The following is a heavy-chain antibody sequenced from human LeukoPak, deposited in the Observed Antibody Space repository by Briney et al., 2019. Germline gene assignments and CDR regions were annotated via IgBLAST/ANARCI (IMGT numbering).Heavy chain of an antibody. V-gene: IGHV3-33*05. CDR1: GFTFSSYG. CDR2: ISYDGSDK. D-gene: IGHD6-19*01. CDR3: ARDLDSSLRD. J-gene: IGHJ4*02. Sequence: GRSLRLSCAASGFTFSSYGMHWVRQAPGKGLEWVAVISYDGSDKYYADSVKGRFTISRDNSSNTLYLQMNSLRAEDTAVYYCARDLDSSLRDWSQGTLVTVSS.